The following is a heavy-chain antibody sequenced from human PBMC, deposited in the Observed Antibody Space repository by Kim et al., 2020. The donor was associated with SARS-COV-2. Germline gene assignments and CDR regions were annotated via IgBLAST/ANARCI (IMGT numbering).Heavy chain of an antibody. CDR1: GFSFNMYG. V-gene: IGHV3-48*02. D-gene: IGHD2-21*01. J-gene: IGHJ5*01. CDR3: TRERFPQETFDS. CDR2: IASSSNPI. Sequence: GGSLRLSCAASGFSFNMYGMNWVRQAPGQGPEWLAYIASSSNPIYYADSVKGRFTISRDNGKNSLFLQMHSLTDGDTAVYYCTRERFPQETFDSWGQGTLVTVSS.